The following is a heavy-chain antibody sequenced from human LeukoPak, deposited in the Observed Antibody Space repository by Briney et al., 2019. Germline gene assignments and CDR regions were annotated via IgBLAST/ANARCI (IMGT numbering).Heavy chain of an antibody. J-gene: IGHJ4*02. V-gene: IGHV3-11*01. CDR2: ISSSGSTI. Sequence: IPGGSLRLSCAASGFTFSDYYMSWIRQAPGKGLEWVSYISSSGSTIYYADSVKGRFTISRDNAKNSLYLQMNSLRAEDTAVYYCARDRPAYSSGWYGFDYWGRGTLVSVSS. CDR3: ARDRPAYSSGWYGFDY. D-gene: IGHD6-19*01. CDR1: GFTFSDYY.